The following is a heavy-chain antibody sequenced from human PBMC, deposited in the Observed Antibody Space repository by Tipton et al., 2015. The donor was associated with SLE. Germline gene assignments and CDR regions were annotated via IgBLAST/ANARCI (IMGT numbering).Heavy chain of an antibody. CDR1: GGSIRGNY. CDR3: ARRFCTGGVCYEGVDL. Sequence: TLSLTCTVSGGSIRGNYWSWIRQPPGKGLEWIGYFDYRGSTNYNPSLKSRITISVDTSKNQSYLKLSSVTAADTAVYYCARRFCTGGVCYEGVDLWGCGALVTVSS. CDR2: FDYRGST. D-gene: IGHD2-8*02. J-gene: IGHJ2*01. V-gene: IGHV4-59*08.